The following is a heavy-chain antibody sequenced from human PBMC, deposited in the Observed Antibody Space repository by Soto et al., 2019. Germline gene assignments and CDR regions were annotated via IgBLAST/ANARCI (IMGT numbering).Heavy chain of an antibody. V-gene: IGHV2-5*02. CDR2: IYWDDDK. CDR1: GFSLSTTRVA. CDR3: AHSVVAGLGYYFDY. Sequence: SGPTLVNPTQTLTLTCTFSGFSLSTTRVAVGWIRQPPGKALEWLALIYWDDDKRYSPFLKSRLTITKDTSKNQVVLTMTNMDPVDTATYYCAHSVVAGLGYYFDYWGQGTLVTVLL. J-gene: IGHJ4*02. D-gene: IGHD6-19*01.